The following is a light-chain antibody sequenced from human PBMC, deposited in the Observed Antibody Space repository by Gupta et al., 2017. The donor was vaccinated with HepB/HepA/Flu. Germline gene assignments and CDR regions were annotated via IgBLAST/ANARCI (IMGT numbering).Light chain of an antibody. CDR3: QSYDGSLSGVV. J-gene: IGLJ2*01. CDR2: GNS. V-gene: IGLV1-40*01. CDR1: SSNIGSIYD. Sequence: QSVLTQPPSVSGAPGQRVTISCAGSSSNIGSIYDVHWYQQLPGTAPKLLIYGNSDRPSGVPDRFSGSKSGTSAYLAITGLLAEDEADYFGQSYDGSLSGVVFGGGTRLTVL.